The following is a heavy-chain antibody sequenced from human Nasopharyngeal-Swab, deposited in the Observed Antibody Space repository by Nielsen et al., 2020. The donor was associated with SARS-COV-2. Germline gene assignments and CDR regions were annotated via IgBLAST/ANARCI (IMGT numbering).Heavy chain of an antibody. CDR1: GFTFTSSA. Sequence: SVKVSCKASGFTFTSSAVQWVRQARGQRLEWIGWIVVGSGNTNYAQKFQERVTITRDMSTSTAYMELSSLRSEDTAVYYCAAAASYASSGYYSDYWGQGTLVTVSS. CDR2: IVVGSGNT. V-gene: IGHV1-58*01. J-gene: IGHJ4*02. CDR3: AAAASYASSGYYSDY. D-gene: IGHD3-22*01.